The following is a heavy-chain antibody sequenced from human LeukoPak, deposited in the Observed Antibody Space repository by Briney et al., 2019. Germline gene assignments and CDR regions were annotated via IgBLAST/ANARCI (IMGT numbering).Heavy chain of an antibody. D-gene: IGHD1-26*01. J-gene: IGHJ4*02. CDR2: IYYSGST. Sequence: SETLSLTCTVSGGSISSSNYYWGWIRQPPGKGLEWIGTIYYSGSTYYNPSLKSRVTISVDTSRNQFSLMLSSVTAADTAVYYCARLNGNYYRFDYWGQGILVTVSS. V-gene: IGHV4-39*01. CDR3: ARLNGNYYRFDY. CDR1: GGSISSSNYY.